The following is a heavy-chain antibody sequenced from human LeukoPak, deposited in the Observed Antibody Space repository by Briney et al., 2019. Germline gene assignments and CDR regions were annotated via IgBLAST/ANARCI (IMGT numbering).Heavy chain of an antibody. J-gene: IGHJ6*02. D-gene: IGHD3-9*01. Sequence: GGSLRLSCAASGFTFSSYAMSWVRQAPGKGLEWVSAISGSGGSTYYADSVKGRFTISRDNSKNTLYLQMNSLRAEDTAVYYCEKDQGRYDILTGYQYYYYYYGMDVWGQGTTVTVSS. V-gene: IGHV3-23*01. CDR2: ISGSGGST. CDR3: EKDQGRYDILTGYQYYYYYYGMDV. CDR1: GFTFSSYA.